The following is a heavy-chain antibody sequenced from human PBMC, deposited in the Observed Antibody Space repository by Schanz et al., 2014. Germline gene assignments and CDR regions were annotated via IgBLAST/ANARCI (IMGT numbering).Heavy chain of an antibody. Sequence: QVQLVESGGGVVQPGRSQRLSCAASGFTFSRYGMHWVRQAPGKGLEWVAATRYDGNNKYYVDSVKGRFTISRDNSKNTLYLQVNSLRAEDTAVYYCVRDLGGDQTDYWGQGTLVTVSS. CDR2: TRYDGNNK. CDR1: GFTFSRYG. J-gene: IGHJ4*02. CDR3: VRDLGGDQTDY. D-gene: IGHD4-17*01. V-gene: IGHV3-33*01.